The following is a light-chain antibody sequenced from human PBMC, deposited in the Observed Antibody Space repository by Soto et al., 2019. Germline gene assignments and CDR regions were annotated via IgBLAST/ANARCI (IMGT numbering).Light chain of an antibody. Sequence: QSVLTQPPSASGTPGQRVTISCSGSSVNIGSNAVNWYQQLPGTAPKLLIYSNNQRPSGVPDRFPGSKSGTSAALAISGLQSEDEADYYCAAWDDSLNGVVFGGGTKLTVL. CDR1: SVNIGSNA. V-gene: IGLV1-44*01. CDR2: SNN. J-gene: IGLJ2*01. CDR3: AAWDDSLNGVV.